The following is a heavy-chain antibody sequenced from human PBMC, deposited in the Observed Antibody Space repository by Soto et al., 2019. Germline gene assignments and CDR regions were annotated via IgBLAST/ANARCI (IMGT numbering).Heavy chain of an antibody. D-gene: IGHD6-13*01. J-gene: IGHJ4*02. CDR3: TRSLYSASWYAGY. Sequence: SETLSLTCAVSGDSVTSGYYWGWIRQPPGKGLEWIGSVYHSGTTYYSPSLKSRVTISLDTSKNQFSLKLSSVSAADTAFYYCTRSLYSASWYAGYWGQGTLVTVSS. CDR2: VYHSGTT. V-gene: IGHV4-38-2*01. CDR1: GDSVTSGYY.